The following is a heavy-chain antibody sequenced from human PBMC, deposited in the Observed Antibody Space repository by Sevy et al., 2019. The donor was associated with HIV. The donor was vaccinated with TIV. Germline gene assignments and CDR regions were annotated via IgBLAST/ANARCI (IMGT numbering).Heavy chain of an antibody. V-gene: IGHV3-21*01. J-gene: IGHJ3*02. CDR2: LSSSSSYI. CDR1: GFTFSSYS. Sequence: GGSLRLTCAASGFTFSSYSMNWVRRAPGKGLEWVSSLSSSSSYIDYADSVKGRFTISRDNAKNSLYLQMNSLRAEDTAVYYCARALKVYAFDIWGQGTMVTVSS. CDR3: ARALKVYAFDI.